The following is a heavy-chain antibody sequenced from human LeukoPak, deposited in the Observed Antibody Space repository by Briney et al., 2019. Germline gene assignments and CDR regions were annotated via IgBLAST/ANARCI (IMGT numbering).Heavy chain of an antibody. D-gene: IGHD5-12*01. V-gene: IGHV3-11*05. J-gene: IGHJ6*02. Sequence: GGSLRLSCAASGFTFSDYYMSWIRQGTGQGLELVSYLSSSSSSYTNYADSVKGRFTISRDNAKNSLYLQMNSLRAEDTAVYYCARDTRGYSGYDDYGMDVWGQGTTVTVSS. CDR3: ARDTRGYSGYDDYGMDV. CDR1: GFTFSDYY. CDR2: LSSSSSSYT.